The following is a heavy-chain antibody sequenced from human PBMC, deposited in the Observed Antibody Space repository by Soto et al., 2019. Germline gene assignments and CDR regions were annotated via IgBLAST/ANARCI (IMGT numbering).Heavy chain of an antibody. D-gene: IGHD2-21*01. CDR2: IWFDGSNK. Sequence: QVQLVESGGGVVQPGRSLRLSCAASGFTFSSFGMHWVRQAPGKGREWVALIWFDGSNKNYADSVKGRFTISRDNSKNTLSLQMNSLRAEDTAVYFCARKVGMEFDYWGQGTQVTVSS. J-gene: IGHJ4*02. CDR1: GFTFSSFG. V-gene: IGHV3-33*01. CDR3: ARKVGMEFDY.